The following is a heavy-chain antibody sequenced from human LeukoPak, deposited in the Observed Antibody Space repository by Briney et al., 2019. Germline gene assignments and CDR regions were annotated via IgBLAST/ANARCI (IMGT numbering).Heavy chain of an antibody. J-gene: IGHJ4*02. CDR1: GYRFTSYW. Sequence: PGESLKISCKGSGYRFTSYWITWVRQMPGKGLEWMGTIDPSDSYTNYSPSFQGHVTISADKSISTAYLQWSSLKASDTAMYYCAILFGDYPDYWGQGTLVTVSS. D-gene: IGHD4-17*01. CDR2: IDPSDSYT. V-gene: IGHV5-10-1*01. CDR3: AILFGDYPDY.